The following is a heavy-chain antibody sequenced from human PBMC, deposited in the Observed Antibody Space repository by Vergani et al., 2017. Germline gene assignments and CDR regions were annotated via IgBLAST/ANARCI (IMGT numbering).Heavy chain of an antibody. CDR2: IYYSGST. V-gene: IGHV4-31*03. CDR3: ARAIDSTGIAYYFDY. D-gene: IGHD4-11*01. CDR1: GGSISSGGYY. J-gene: IGHJ4*02. Sequence: QVQLQESGPGLVKPSQTLSLTCTVSGGSISSGGYYWSWIRQHPGKGLEWIGYIYYSGSTYYNPSLKRRVTISVDTSKNQFSLKLSSVTAADTAVYYCARAIDSTGIAYYFDYWGQGTLVTVSS.